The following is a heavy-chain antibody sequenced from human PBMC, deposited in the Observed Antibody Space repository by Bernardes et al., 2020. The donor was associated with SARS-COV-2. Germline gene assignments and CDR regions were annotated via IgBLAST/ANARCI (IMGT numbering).Heavy chain of an antibody. V-gene: IGHV3-49*03. J-gene: IGHJ4*02. D-gene: IGHD6-6*01. CDR1: GFTFGDYA. Sequence: GSLRLSCTASGFTFGDYAMSWFRQAPGKGLEWVGFIRSKAYGGTTEYAASVKGRFTISRDDSKSIAYLQMNSLKTEDTAVYYCTRFDWYSSSTDYFDYWGQGTLVTVSS. CDR3: TRFDWYSSSTDYFDY. CDR2: IRSKAYGGTT.